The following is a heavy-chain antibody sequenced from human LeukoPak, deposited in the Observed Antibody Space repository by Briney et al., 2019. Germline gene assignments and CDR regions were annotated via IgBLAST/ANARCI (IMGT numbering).Heavy chain of an antibody. J-gene: IGHJ3*01. V-gene: IGHV3-20*04. CDR2: IVNWDGGNT. D-gene: IGHD2-2*02. CDR1: GFTFDDYG. Sequence: GGSLRLSCAASGFTFDDYGMSWVRQAPGKGLEWVSAIVNWDGGNTGYGDSVRGRFTISRDNAKNSLYLQMNSLKAEDTALYYCARCSRSSTSCYSAFDVWGLGAMVTVSA. CDR3: ARCSRSSTSCYSAFDV.